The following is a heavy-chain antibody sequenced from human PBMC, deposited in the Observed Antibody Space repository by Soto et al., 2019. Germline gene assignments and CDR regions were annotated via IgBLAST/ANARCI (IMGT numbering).Heavy chain of an antibody. CDR3: ARQDGYYRSYYYGMDV. D-gene: IGHD2-8*01. V-gene: IGHV5-51*01. Sequence: GESLKISCQASGYGFTSYWIGWVRQLPGKGLEWMGVIYPDDSNTIYSPSFQGQVTISADKSITTAYLDWGSLRASDTAVYYCARQDGYYRSYYYGMDVWGQGTSVTVSS. CDR2: IYPDDSNT. CDR1: GYGFTSYW. J-gene: IGHJ6*02.